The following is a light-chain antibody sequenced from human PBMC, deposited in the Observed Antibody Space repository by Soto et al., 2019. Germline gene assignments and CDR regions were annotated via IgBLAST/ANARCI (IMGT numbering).Light chain of an antibody. CDR2: GNN. V-gene: IGLV1-44*01. CDR1: GSSIGTNT. Sequence: QSVLTQPPSASGTPGQRVTISCSGSGSSIGTNTVNWYRQLPGTAPTLLIYGNNQRPSRVTDRFSGSKSGTSASLAISGLQSEDEAEYYCAAWDGSLNNVLFGGGTKLTVL. CDR3: AAWDGSLNNVL. J-gene: IGLJ2*01.